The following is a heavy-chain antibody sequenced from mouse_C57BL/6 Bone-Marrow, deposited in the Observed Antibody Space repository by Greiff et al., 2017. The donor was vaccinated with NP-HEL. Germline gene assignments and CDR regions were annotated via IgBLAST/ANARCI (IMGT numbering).Heavy chain of an antibody. CDR2: IRSKSNNYAT. V-gene: IGHV10-1*01. D-gene: IGHD2-3*01. J-gene: IGHJ3*01. CDR1: GFSFNTYA. CDR3: VRPLYDGYYEGFAY. Sequence: EVMLVESGGGLVQPKGSLKLSCAASGFSFNTYAMNWVRQAPGKGLEWVARIRSKSNNYATYYADSVKDRFTISRADSESMLYLQMNNLKTEDTAMYDCVRPLYDGYYEGFAYWGQGTLVTVSA.